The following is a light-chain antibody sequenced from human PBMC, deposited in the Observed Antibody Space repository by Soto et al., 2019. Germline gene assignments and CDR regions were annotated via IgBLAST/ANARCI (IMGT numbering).Light chain of an antibody. V-gene: IGKV3-15*01. CDR2: EAS. Sequence: ESVMTQSPATLSVSPGGRFTRSCGASQSVRSNLAWYQQKPGQAPRLLIYEASTRATGVPARFSGSGSGTEFTLTISSLQSEDFAVYYCQQHNVWPATFGQGTKVDIK. CDR1: QSVRSN. CDR3: QQHNVWPAT. J-gene: IGKJ1*01.